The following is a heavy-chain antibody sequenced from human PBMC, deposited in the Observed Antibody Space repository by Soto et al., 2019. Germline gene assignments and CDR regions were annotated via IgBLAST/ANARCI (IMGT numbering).Heavy chain of an antibody. CDR1: GGSFSGYY. D-gene: IGHD3-10*01. CDR3: ARPSGSGIYTGKYYFDY. J-gene: IGHJ4*02. Sequence: QVQLQQWGAGLLKPSETLSLTCAVYGGSFSGYYWSWIRQPPGKGLEWIGEINHSGSTNYNPSLKSRVTISVDTSKNQFSLKLSSVTAADTAVYYCARPSGSGIYTGKYYFDYWGQGTLVTVSS. CDR2: INHSGST. V-gene: IGHV4-34*01.